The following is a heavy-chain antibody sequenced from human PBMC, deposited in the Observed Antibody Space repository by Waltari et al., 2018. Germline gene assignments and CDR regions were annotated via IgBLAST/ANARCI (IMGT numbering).Heavy chain of an antibody. CDR3: AKDAFGNTYLDY. Sequence: QVQLVESGGGVVQPGKSLRLSCVASGFSLSHYGIHWVRQTPGRGLEWVALTWSDGSVEYYADSVRGRFTVSRDNSKNILYLDMDSLRVDDTATYYCAKDAFGNTYLDYWGQGTLVTVSS. CDR2: TWSDGSVE. D-gene: IGHD3-10*01. J-gene: IGHJ4*02. CDR1: GFSLSHYG. V-gene: IGHV3-33*03.